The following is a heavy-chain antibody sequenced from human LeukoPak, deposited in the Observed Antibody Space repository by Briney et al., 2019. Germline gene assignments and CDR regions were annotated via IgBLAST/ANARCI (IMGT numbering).Heavy chain of an antibody. D-gene: IGHD3-22*01. J-gene: IGHJ3*02. CDR3: AQDCSPYYDTRRYQDASDI. CDR1: GFTFDDYA. Sequence: GGSLRLSCAASGFTFDDYAMHWVRQAPGKGLEWVLGISWNSGSIGYADSVKGRFTISRDNAKNSLYLQMNSLRAEDTAVYYCAQDCSPYYDTRRYQDASDIWGQGTTVTVSS. V-gene: IGHV3-9*01. CDR2: ISWNSGSI.